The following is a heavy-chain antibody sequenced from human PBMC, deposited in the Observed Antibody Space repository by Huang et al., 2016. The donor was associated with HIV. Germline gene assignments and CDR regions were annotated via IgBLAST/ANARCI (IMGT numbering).Heavy chain of an antibody. J-gene: IGHJ5*01. D-gene: IGHD3-9*01. V-gene: IGHV1-24*01. Sequence: QVQLVQSRAEVKKPGASVKVSCKVSEYTLTELSIHWVRQPPGKGLEWMGGLDPEIGETIYAQKFQGRATMTEDTSTETAFMELSGLRPEDTAVYYCATGFDVFFDFWGQGTLVTVSS. CDR1: EYTLTELS. CDR3: ATGFDVFFDF. CDR2: LDPEIGET.